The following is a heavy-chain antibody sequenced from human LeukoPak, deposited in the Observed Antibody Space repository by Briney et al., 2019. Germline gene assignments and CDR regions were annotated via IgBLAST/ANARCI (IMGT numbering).Heavy chain of an antibody. D-gene: IGHD3-22*01. CDR3: ARAPMIVVVFPPRLDY. Sequence: ASVKVSCKTSGYTFTGYYMHWVRQAPGQGLEWMGWINPNSGGTNYAQKFQDRVTMTGDTSISIAYMELSRLTSDDTAVYYCARAPMIVVVFPPRLDYWGQGTLVTVSS. V-gene: IGHV1-2*02. CDR1: GYTFTGYY. CDR2: INPNSGGT. J-gene: IGHJ4*02.